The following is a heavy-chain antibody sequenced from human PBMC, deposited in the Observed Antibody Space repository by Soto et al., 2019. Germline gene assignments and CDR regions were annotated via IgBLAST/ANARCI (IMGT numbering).Heavy chain of an antibody. D-gene: IGHD3-16*01. CDR3: ASLGRHG. J-gene: IGHJ6*02. V-gene: IGHV3-7*01. CDR1: GFTFSDSW. Sequence: LRLSCAASGFTFSDSWMYWVRQAPGKGPEWVANIKQDGSEKNYVDSVKGRFTISRDNAKNSLYLQMNSLRAEDTAVYYCASLGRHGWGQGTTVTVSS. CDR2: IKQDGSEK.